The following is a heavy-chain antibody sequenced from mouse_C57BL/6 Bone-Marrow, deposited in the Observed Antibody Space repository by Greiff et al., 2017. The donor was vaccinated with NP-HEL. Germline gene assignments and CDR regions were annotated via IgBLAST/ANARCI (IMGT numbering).Heavy chain of an antibody. V-gene: IGHV5-6*01. Sequence: EVQLVESGGDLVKPGGSLKLSCAASGFTFSSYGMSWVRQTPDKRLEWVATISSGGSYTYYPDSVKGRFTISRDNAKNTLYMQMSSLKSEDTAMYYCARRDYYGTPYAMDDWGQGTSVTVSS. CDR2: ISSGGSYT. CDR3: ARRDYYGTPYAMDD. CDR1: GFTFSSYG. D-gene: IGHD1-1*01. J-gene: IGHJ4*01.